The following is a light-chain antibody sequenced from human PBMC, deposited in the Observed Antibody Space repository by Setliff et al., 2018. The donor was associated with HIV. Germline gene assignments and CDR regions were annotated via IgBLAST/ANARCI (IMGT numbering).Light chain of an antibody. CDR3: FLSYSGARRV. J-gene: IGLJ3*02. Sequence: VVTQEPSLTVSPGGTVTLTCGSSTGAVTSGLYPYWFQQKPGQAPRTLIYDTSNKHSWTPARFSGSLLGGKAALTLSGAQPEDEADYYCFLSYSGARRVFGGGTKVTVL. CDR1: TGAVTSGLY. CDR2: DTS. V-gene: IGLV7-46*01.